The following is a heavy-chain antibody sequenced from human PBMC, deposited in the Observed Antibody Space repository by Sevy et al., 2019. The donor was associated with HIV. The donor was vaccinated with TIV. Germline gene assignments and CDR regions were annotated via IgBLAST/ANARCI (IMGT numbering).Heavy chain of an antibody. D-gene: IGHD2-2*01. CDR2: ISYDGSNK. J-gene: IGHJ6*02. CDR1: GFTFSSYG. V-gene: IGHV3-30*18. Sequence: GGSLRLSCAASGFTFSSYGMHWVRQTPGKGLEWVAVISYDGSNKYYADSVKGRFTISRDNSKNTLYLQMNSLRAEDTAVYYCAKDLGVVVPAAISYYGMDVWGQGTTVTVSS. CDR3: AKDLGVVVPAAISYYGMDV.